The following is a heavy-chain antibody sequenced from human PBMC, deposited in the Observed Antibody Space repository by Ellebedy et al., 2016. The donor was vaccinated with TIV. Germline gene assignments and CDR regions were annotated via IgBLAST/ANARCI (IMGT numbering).Heavy chain of an antibody. V-gene: IGHV1-8*01. CDR2: MNPNSGNT. D-gene: IGHD5-24*01. CDR3: ARRQFYMSDY. Sequence: AASVKVSCKASGGIFSRYALTWVRQATGQGLEWMGWMNPNSGNTGYAQKFQGRVTMTRNTSISTAYMELSSLTFEDTAVHYCARRQFYMSDYWGQGTLVTVSS. J-gene: IGHJ4*02. CDR1: GGIFSRYA.